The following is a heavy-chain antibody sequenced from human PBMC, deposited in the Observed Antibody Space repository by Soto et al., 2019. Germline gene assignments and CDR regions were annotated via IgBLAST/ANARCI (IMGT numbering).Heavy chain of an antibody. Sequence: SETLSLTCTVSGGSISSSSYYWGWIRQPPGKGLEWIGSIYYSGSTYYSPSFQGQVTISADKSISTAYLQWSSLKASDTAMYYCARLPPRVRGGYYYYGLDVWGQGTTVTVSS. J-gene: IGHJ6*02. V-gene: IGHV4-39*07. D-gene: IGHD3-10*01. CDR3: ARLPPRVRGGYYYYGLDV. CDR1: GGSISSSSYY. CDR2: IYYSGST.